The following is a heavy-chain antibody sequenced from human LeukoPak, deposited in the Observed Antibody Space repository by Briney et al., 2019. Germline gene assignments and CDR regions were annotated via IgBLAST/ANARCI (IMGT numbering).Heavy chain of an antibody. CDR2: INPNSGGT. V-gene: IGHV1-2*02. CDR3: ARQYLYDFWSGYYGY. CDR1: GYTFTGYY. Sequence: ASVKVSCKASGYTFTGYYMHWVRQAHGQGLEWMGWINPNSGGTNYAQKFQGRVTMTRDTSISTAYMELSRLRSDDTTVYYCARQYLYDFWSGYYGYWGQGTLVTVSS. J-gene: IGHJ4*02. D-gene: IGHD3-3*01.